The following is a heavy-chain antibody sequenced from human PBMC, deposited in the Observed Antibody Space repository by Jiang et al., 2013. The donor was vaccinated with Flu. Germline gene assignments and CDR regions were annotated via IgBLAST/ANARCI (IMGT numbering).Heavy chain of an antibody. CDR2: ISYDGSNK. Sequence: LEWVAVISYDGSNKYYADSVKGRFTISRDNSKNTLYLQMNSLRAEDTAVYYCALSRTYSGYGYWGQGTLVTVSS. CDR3: ALSRTYSGYGY. D-gene: IGHD5-12*01. J-gene: IGHJ4*02. V-gene: IGHV3-30*03.